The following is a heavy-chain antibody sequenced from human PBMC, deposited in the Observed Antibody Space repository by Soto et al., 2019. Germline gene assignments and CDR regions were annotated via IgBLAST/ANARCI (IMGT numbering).Heavy chain of an antibody. J-gene: IGHJ4*02. D-gene: IGHD6-19*01. Sequence: AVKVSCKACGCTFTRSAVQWVRQARGQRLEWIGWIVVVSGNTNYAQKFQERVTITRDMSTSTAYMELSSLRSEDTAVYYCAADNSGWPTDYWGQGTLVTVSS. CDR3: AADNSGWPTDY. V-gene: IGHV1-58*01. CDR2: IVVVSGNT. CDR1: GCTFTRSA.